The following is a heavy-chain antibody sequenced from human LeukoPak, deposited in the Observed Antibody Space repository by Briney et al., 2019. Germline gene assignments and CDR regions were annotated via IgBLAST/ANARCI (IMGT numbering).Heavy chain of an antibody. J-gene: IGHJ4*02. Sequence: ASVKVSCKASGYTFTGYYMHWVRQAPGQGLEWMGWINPNSGGTNYAQKFQGRVTMTRDTSISTAYMELSRLRSDDTAVYYCARGGAIRACSGGSCYTYWAQGTLVTFSS. V-gene: IGHV1-2*02. D-gene: IGHD2-15*01. CDR3: ARGGAIRACSGGSCYTY. CDR2: INPNSGGT. CDR1: GYTFTGYY.